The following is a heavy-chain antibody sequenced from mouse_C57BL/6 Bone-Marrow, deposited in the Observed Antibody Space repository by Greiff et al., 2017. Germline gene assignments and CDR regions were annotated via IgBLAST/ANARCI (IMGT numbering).Heavy chain of an antibody. CDR2: IYPGSGST. CDR3: ACSTMVTTTGYYFDY. Sequence: VQLQQPGAELVKPGASVKMSCKASGYTFTSYWITWVKQRPGQGLEWIGDIYPGSGSTNYNEKFKSKATLTVDTSSSTAYMQLSSLTSEDSAVYYCACSTMVTTTGYYFDYWGQGTTLTVSS. J-gene: IGHJ2*01. CDR1: GYTFTSYW. D-gene: IGHD2-2*01. V-gene: IGHV1-55*01.